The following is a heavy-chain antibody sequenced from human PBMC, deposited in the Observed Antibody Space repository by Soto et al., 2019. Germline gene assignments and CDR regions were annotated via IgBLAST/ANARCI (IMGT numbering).Heavy chain of an antibody. CDR1: GFTFSSYG. V-gene: IGHV3-33*01. J-gene: IGHJ5*02. Sequence: QVQLVESGGGVVQPGRSLRLSCSASGFTFSSYGMHWVRQAPGKGLEWVAVIWYDGSKKYYADSVKGRFTISRDNSKNPLYLQMNSLRAEDTAVYYCARDMWGPSTWGQGTLVTVSS. CDR2: IWYDGSKK. D-gene: IGHD1-26*01. CDR3: ARDMWGPST.